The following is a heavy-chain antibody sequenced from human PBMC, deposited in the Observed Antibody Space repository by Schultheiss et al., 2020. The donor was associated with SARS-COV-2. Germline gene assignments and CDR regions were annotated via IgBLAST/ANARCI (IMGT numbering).Heavy chain of an antibody. CDR2: IYTSGST. CDR3: ARDSISRRYYYGSGSYSRGNYFDY. V-gene: IGHV4-4*07. CDR1: GGSISSYY. Sequence: SETLSLTCTVSGGSISSYYWSWIRQPPGKGLEWIGRIYTSGSTNYNPSLKSRVTMSVDTSKNQFSLKLSSVTAADTAVYYCARDSISRRYYYGSGSYSRGNYFDYWGQGTLVTVSS. D-gene: IGHD3-10*01. J-gene: IGHJ4*02.